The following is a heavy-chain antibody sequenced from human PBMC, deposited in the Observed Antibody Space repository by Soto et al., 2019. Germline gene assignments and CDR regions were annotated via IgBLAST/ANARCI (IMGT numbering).Heavy chain of an antibody. Sequence: ELQLVESGGGLVQPGGSLRLSCAASGFTFNRYAMHWVRQAPGKGLEYVSAISSNGGSTYYANSVKGRFTISRDNSKNTLYLQRGSLRAEDMAVYYCARDTKRGSDSLDCWGQGTLVTVSS. D-gene: IGHD1-26*01. J-gene: IGHJ4*02. CDR3: ARDTKRGSDSLDC. V-gene: IGHV3-64*01. CDR2: ISSNGGST. CDR1: GFTFNRYA.